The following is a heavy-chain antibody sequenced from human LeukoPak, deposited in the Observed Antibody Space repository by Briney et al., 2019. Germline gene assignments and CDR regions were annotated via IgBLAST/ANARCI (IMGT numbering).Heavy chain of an antibody. CDR3: AKYYYDSSGYYAFDY. Sequence: ASVEVSCKASGYTFTSYGISWVRQAPGQGLEWMGWISTYNGNTNYALKLQGRVTMTTDTSTSTAYMELRSLRSDDTAVYYCAKYYYDSSGYYAFDYWGQGTLVTVSS. V-gene: IGHV1-18*01. CDR2: ISTYNGNT. J-gene: IGHJ4*02. D-gene: IGHD3-22*01. CDR1: GYTFTSYG.